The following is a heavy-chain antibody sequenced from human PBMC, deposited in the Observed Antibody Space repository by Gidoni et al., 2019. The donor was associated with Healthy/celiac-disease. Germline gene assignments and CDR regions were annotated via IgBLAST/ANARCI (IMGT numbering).Heavy chain of an antibody. V-gene: IGHV4-34*01. D-gene: IGHD6-19*01. J-gene: IGHJ4*02. CDR2: INHSGST. Sequence: QVQLQQWGAGLLKPSETLSLTCAVYGGSFSGYYWSWIRQPPGKGLEWIGEINHSGSTNYNPSLKSRVTISVDTSKNQFSLKLSSVTAADTAVYYCARVRRGSSGWYAAYWGQGTLVTVSS. CDR3: ARVRRGSSGWYAAY. CDR1: GGSFSGYY.